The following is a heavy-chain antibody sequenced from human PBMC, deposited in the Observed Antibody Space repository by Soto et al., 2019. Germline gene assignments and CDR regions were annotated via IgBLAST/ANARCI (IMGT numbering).Heavy chain of an antibody. V-gene: IGHV4-34*01. CDR2: IKYSGTT. D-gene: IGHD5-12*01. Sequence: SETLSLTCAVYGGSFSGYYWGWIRQPPGKGLEWIASIKYSGTTFYNPSLKSRVTLSVDTSKNQFALKLSSVTAADTAVYYCAREGRMATFDYWGQGALVTVSS. CDR1: GGSFSGYY. CDR3: AREGRMATFDY. J-gene: IGHJ4*02.